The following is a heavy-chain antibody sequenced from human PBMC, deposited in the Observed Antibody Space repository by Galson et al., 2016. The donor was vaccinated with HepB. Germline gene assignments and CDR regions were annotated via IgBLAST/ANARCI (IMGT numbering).Heavy chain of an antibody. J-gene: IGHJ4*02. CDR1: GYRFTTDW. D-gene: IGHD3-16*01. CDR3: AKGGVGGILDY. CDR2: IYPGDSDT. V-gene: IGHV5-51*01. Sequence: QSGAEVKKPGESLKISCEASGYRFTTDWIGWMRQMPGKGLEWMGMIYPGDSDTRYSPSIQGQVTISADKSISTAYLQWSSLKASDSAMYYCAKGGVGGILDYWGQGTLVTVSS.